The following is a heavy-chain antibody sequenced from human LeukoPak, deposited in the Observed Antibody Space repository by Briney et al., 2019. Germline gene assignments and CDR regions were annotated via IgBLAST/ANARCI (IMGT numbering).Heavy chain of an antibody. CDR1: GFTFSSYS. CDR3: AADWTKGY. J-gene: IGHJ4*02. Sequence: GGSLRLSCAASGFTFSSYSMNWVRQAPGKGLEWVSVIYSGGSTYYADSVKGRFTISRDNSKNTLYLQMNSLRAEDTAVYYCAADWTKGYWGQGTLVTVSS. D-gene: IGHD1-1*01. V-gene: IGHV3-53*01. CDR2: IYSGGST.